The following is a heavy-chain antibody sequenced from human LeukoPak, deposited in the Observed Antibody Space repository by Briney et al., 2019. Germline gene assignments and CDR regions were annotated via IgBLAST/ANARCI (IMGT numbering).Heavy chain of an antibody. Sequence: MTSETLSLTCTVSGGSISGRSYYWGWIRQPPGKGLEWIGSIFYGGSTDYNPSLKSRVTTSVDTSKNHFSLKLSSVTAADTAVYYCARGVVDWYFDFWAVAPWSLSPQ. D-gene: IGHD2-2*01. J-gene: IGHJ2*01. V-gene: IGHV4-39*02. CDR3: ARGVVDWYFDF. CDR2: IFYGGST. CDR1: GGSISGRSYY.